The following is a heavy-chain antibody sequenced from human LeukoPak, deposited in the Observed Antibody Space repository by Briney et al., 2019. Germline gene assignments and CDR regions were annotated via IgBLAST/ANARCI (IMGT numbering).Heavy chain of an antibody. D-gene: IGHD6-13*01. J-gene: IGHJ4*02. CDR1: RFTFSIFG. CDR3: ARGGYRTSWYQLDF. Sequence: GGSLRLSCAASRFTFSIFGMHWVRQAPGKGLEWVTFISYDGSNEYYADSVKGRFTISRDNPKNTLHLQMNSLTVEDTAVYLCARGGYRTSWYQLDFWGQGTLVTVSS. CDR2: ISYDGSNE. V-gene: IGHV3-30*03.